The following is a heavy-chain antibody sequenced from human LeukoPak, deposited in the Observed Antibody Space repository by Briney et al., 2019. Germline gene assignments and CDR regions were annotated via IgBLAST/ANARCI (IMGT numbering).Heavy chain of an antibody. Sequence: PGRSLRLSCAASGFPFSSYGMHWVRQAPGKGLEGVAVISYDGSNKYYAGSVKGRFTISRDNSKNTLYLQMNSLRAEDTAVYYCAKGRGCSGGSCPNWFDPWGQGTLVTVSS. CDR1: GFPFSSYG. V-gene: IGHV3-30*18. CDR2: ISYDGSNK. J-gene: IGHJ5*02. CDR3: AKGRGCSGGSCPNWFDP. D-gene: IGHD2-15*01.